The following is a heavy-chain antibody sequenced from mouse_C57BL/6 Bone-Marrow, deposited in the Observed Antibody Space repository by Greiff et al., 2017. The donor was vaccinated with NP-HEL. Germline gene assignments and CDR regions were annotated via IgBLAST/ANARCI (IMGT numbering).Heavy chain of an antibody. CDR1: GYTFTSYW. V-gene: IGHV1-52*01. D-gene: IGHD6-2*01. Sequence: QVQLQQSGAELVRPGSSVKLSCKASGYTFTSYWMHWVKQRPIQGLEWIGNIDPSDSETHYNQKFKDKATLTVDKSSSTAYMQLSSLTSEDSAVYYCAREGVSNYFDYWGQGTTLTVSS. CDR2: IDPSDSET. J-gene: IGHJ2*01. CDR3: AREGVSNYFDY.